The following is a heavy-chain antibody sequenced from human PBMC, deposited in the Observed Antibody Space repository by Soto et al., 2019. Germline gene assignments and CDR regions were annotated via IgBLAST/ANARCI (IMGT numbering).Heavy chain of an antibody. Sequence: ASVRVSCKASGDTFSNYGVSWVRQAPGQGLEWMGGIIPTCGSVKYAQKFQGRVTITADESTSTAYMELSSLRSEDTAVYYCARGRLIYYYENSGYYYDGGIWGLGTMGTVS. V-gene: IGHV1-69*13. CDR1: GDTFSNYG. D-gene: IGHD3-22*01. J-gene: IGHJ3*02. CDR2: IIPTCGSV. CDR3: ARGRLIYYYENSGYYYDGGI.